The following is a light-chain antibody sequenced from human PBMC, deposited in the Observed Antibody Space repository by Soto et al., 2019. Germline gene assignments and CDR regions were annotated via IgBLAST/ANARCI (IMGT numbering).Light chain of an antibody. V-gene: IGLV1-44*01. J-gene: IGLJ2*01. CDR3: AAWDDSLNGVV. CDR1: SSNIGSKS. Sequence: QSVLTQPPSASGTPGQKITISCSGSSSNIGSKSVNWYQQVPGMAPKLLIHSDNQWPSGVPDRFSGSKSGTSASLAISGLQSEQEADYYCAAWDDSLNGVVFGGGTQLTVL. CDR2: SDN.